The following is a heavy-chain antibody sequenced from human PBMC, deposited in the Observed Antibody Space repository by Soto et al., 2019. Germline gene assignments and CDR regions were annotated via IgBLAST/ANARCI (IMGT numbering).Heavy chain of an antibody. CDR1: GFTFSSYA. D-gene: IGHD3-10*01. CDR2: ISGSGGST. J-gene: IGHJ4*02. Sequence: GGSLRLSCAASGFTFSSYAMSWVRQAPGKGLEWVSAISGSGGSTYYADSVKGRFTISRDNSKNTLYLQMNSLRAEDTAVDYCAKGPTNGLLWFGESLFFDYWGQGTLVTVSS. CDR3: AKGPTNGLLWFGESLFFDY. V-gene: IGHV3-23*01.